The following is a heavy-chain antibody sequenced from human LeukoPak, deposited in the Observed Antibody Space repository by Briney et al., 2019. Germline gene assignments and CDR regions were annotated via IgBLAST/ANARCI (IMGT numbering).Heavy chain of an antibody. CDR3: ARDPTTVTKGLDI. CDR2: VSYIGST. V-gene: IGHV4-59*11. CDR1: GDSFTSHY. D-gene: IGHD4-17*01. J-gene: IGHJ3*02. Sequence: RSETLSLTCTVSGDSFTSHYWTWVRQSPGRGLEWIGYVSYIGSTNYNPSLKSRVTISVDTSKNQFSLKLSSVTAADTAVYYCARDPTTVTKGLDIWGQGTMVTVSS.